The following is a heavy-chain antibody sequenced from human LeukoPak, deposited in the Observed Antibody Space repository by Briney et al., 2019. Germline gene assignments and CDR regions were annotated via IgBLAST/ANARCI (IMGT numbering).Heavy chain of an antibody. Sequence: ASVKVSCKASRGTFSSYTISWVRQAPGQGLEWMGRIIPILGIANYAQKFQGRVTITADKSTSTAYMELSSLRSEDTAVYYCAGGGNCSSTSWYRYWGQGTLVTVSS. CDR1: RGTFSSYT. CDR2: IIPILGIA. V-gene: IGHV1-69*02. D-gene: IGHD2-2*01. J-gene: IGHJ4*02. CDR3: AGGGNCSSTSWYRY.